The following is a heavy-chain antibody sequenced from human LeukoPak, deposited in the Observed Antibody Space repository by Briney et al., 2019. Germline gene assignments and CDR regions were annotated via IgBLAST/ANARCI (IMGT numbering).Heavy chain of an antibody. D-gene: IGHD6-13*01. CDR1: GFTFSSYE. CDR2: ISSSGSTI. Sequence: GGSLRLSCAASGFTFSSYEMNWVRQAPGKGLEWVSYISSSGSTIYYADSVKGRFTISRDNAKNSPYLQMNSLRAEDTAVYYCARIYSSSWYRGSSDYWGQGTLVTVSS. J-gene: IGHJ4*02. CDR3: ARIYSSSWYRGSSDY. V-gene: IGHV3-48*03.